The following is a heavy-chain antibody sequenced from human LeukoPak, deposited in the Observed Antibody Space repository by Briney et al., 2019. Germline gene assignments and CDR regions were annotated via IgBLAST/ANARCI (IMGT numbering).Heavy chain of an antibody. CDR3: ARVDRPYSSSWYFDY. J-gene: IGHJ4*02. CDR1: GGSISSNDYS. V-gene: IGHV4-61*08. CDR2: IYYSGST. D-gene: IGHD6-13*01. Sequence: SETLSLTCTVSGGSISSNDYSWGWIRQPPGKGLEWIGYIYYSGSTNYNPSLKSRVTISVDTSKNQFSLKLSSVTAADTAVYYCARVDRPYSSSWYFDYWGQGTLVTVSS.